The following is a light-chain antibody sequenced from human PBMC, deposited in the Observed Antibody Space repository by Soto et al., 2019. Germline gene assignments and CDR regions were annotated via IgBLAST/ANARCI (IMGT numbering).Light chain of an antibody. CDR3: QQRSNWPPIT. CDR2: DAS. V-gene: IGKV3-11*01. CDR1: QSVSSY. Sequence: EIVLTQSPATLSLSPGERATLSLMASQSVSSYLAWYQQKPGQAPRLLIYDASNRATGIPARFSGSGSGTDFTLTTSSLEPEDFAVYYCQQRSNWPPITFGQGTRLEI. J-gene: IGKJ5*01.